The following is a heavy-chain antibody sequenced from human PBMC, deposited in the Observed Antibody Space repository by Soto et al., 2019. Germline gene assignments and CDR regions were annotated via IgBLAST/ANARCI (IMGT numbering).Heavy chain of an antibody. CDR1: GFTFSSYD. J-gene: IGHJ6*03. V-gene: IGHV3-13*01. CDR3: ARGRKGIAARPITDDYYYYYMDV. Sequence: GGSLRLSCAASGFTFSSYDMHWVRQATGKGLEWVSAIGTAGDTYYPGSVKGRFTISRENAKNSLYLQMNSLRAGDTAVYYCARGRKGIAARPITDDYYYYYMDVWGKGTTVTVSS. CDR2: IGTAGDT. D-gene: IGHD6-6*01.